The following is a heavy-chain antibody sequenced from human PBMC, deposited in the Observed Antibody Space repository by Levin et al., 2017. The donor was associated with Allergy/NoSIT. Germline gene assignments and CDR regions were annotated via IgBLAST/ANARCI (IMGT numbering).Heavy chain of an antibody. J-gene: IGHJ6*02. CDR2: SSDSGTSI. D-gene: IGHD6-19*01. CDR1: GFTFDNYA. CDR3: ARASRSGWTGVGRYYYGLDV. Sequence: GESLKISCAASGFTFDNYAMTWVRQIPGKGLDWASSSSDSGTSIYYADSVRGRFTISGDNSKNVLYLQMNGLRVEDTAIYYCARASRSGWTGVGRYYYGLDVWGQGTTVTVSS. V-gene: IGHV3-23*01.